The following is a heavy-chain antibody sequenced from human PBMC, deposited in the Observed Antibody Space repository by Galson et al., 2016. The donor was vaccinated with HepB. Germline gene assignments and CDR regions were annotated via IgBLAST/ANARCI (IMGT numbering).Heavy chain of an antibody. CDR1: GFTFSSYA. D-gene: IGHD2-2*01. Sequence: SLRLSCAASGFTFSSYAMNWVRQAPGKGLERVSAISGSGSSTYYADSVKGRFTISRDKSSNTLYLHMNTLIAEDTAVYYCTKGRRSGCSSTSCYPFDYWGQGTLVTVSS. V-gene: IGHV3-23*01. J-gene: IGHJ4*02. CDR2: ISGSGSST. CDR3: TKGRRSGCSSTSCYPFDY.